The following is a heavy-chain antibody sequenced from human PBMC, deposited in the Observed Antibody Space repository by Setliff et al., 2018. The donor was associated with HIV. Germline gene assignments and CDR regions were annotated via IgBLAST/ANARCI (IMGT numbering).Heavy chain of an antibody. J-gene: IGHJ5*02. D-gene: IGHD3-3*01. CDR3: ARGRTIGVSAVFFDP. V-gene: IGHV4-61*09. CDR1: GGSVSSGSYS. CDR2: VYVGGTV. Sequence: SETLSLTCTVSGGSVSSGSYSWTWLRQPAGKEPELIGHVYVGGTVIYNPSLASRLTISIVPSKNQFSLDLRSVTAADTAKYYCARGRTIGVSAVFFDPWGQGTPVTVS.